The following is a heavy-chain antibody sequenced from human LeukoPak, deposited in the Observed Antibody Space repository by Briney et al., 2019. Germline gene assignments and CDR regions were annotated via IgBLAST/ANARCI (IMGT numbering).Heavy chain of an antibody. CDR3: ARDSLRRRVVVTATFDY. Sequence: GRSLRLSCAASGFTFSSYAMHWVRQAPGKGLEWVAVISYDGSNKYYADSVKGRFTISRDNSKNTLYLQMNSLRAEDTAAYYCARDSLRRRVVVTATFDYWGQGTLVTVSS. CDR1: GFTFSSYA. V-gene: IGHV3-30*01. J-gene: IGHJ4*02. D-gene: IGHD2-21*02. CDR2: ISYDGSNK.